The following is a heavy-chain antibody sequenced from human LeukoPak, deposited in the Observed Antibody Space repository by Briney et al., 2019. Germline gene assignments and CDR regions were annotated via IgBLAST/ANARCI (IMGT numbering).Heavy chain of an antibody. Sequence: ASVKVSCKAPGYTFTNYYLYWVRQAPGQGLEWMGMINPSGGSTNYAQKFQGRVTMTRDTSTSTVYMELSSLRSEDTAVYYCASTRGDHPPHWEWYFDLWGRGTLVTVSS. D-gene: IGHD1-26*01. V-gene: IGHV1-46*01. CDR3: ASTRGDHPPHWEWYFDL. CDR2: INPSGGST. J-gene: IGHJ2*01. CDR1: GYTFTNYY.